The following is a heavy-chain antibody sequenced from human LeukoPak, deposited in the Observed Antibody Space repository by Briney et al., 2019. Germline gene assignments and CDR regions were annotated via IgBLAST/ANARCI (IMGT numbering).Heavy chain of an antibody. CDR3: ARDEMAAAGTGGFDP. CDR2: IWYDGSNK. V-gene: IGHV3-33*01. Sequence: GGSLRLSCAASGFTFSSYGMHWVRQAPGKGLEWVAVIWYDGSNKYYADSVKGRFTISRDNSKNTLYLQMNSLRAEDTAVYYCARDEMAAAGTGGFDPWGQGTLVTVSS. J-gene: IGHJ5*02. D-gene: IGHD6-13*01. CDR1: GFTFSSYG.